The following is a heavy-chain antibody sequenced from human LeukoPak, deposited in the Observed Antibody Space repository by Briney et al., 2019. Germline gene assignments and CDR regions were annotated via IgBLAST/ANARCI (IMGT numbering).Heavy chain of an antibody. V-gene: IGHV4-31*03. CDR3: ARDQIGITV. CDR1: GGSISSGGYY. D-gene: IGHD1-7*01. Sequence: SETLSLTCTVSGGSISSGGYYWSWIRQHPGKGLEWIGYIYYSGSTYYNPSLKSRVTISVDTSRDQFSLKLSSVTAADTAVYYCARDQIGITVWGQGTLVTVSS. J-gene: IGHJ4*02. CDR2: IYYSGST.